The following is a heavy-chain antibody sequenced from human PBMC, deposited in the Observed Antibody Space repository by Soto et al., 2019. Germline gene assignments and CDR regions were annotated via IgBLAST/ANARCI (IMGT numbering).Heavy chain of an antibody. CDR1: GDSMSRGDYY. Sequence: QVQLQESGPGLVKHSQTLSLSCTVSGDSMSRGDYYCSWIRQHPGKGLEWIGFIYHTGRTYYSPSLKGRVDISVDTSKNQFSLKLSSVTAADTAVYYCARDPLYDYGDLSHVFDMLGQGTRVTVSS. V-gene: IGHV4-30-4*01. CDR3: ARDPLYDYGDLSHVFDM. CDR2: IYHTGRT. J-gene: IGHJ3*02. D-gene: IGHD4-17*01.